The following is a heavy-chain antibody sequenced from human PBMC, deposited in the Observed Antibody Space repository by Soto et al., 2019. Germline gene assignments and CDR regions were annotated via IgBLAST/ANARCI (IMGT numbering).Heavy chain of an antibody. J-gene: IGHJ4*02. V-gene: IGHV3-23*01. D-gene: IGHD6-13*01. Sequence: EVQLLESGGGLVQPGGSLRLSCAASGFTFSSYAMSWVRQAPGKGLEWVSAISGSGGSTYYADSVKGRFTISRDNSKNTLYLQMNSLRAEDTAVYYCARYSSSWYYYFDYWGQGTLVTVSS. CDR2: ISGSGGST. CDR3: ARYSSSWYYYFDY. CDR1: GFTFSSYA.